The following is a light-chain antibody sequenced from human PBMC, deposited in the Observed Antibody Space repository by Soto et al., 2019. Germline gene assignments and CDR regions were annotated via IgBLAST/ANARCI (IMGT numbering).Light chain of an antibody. J-gene: IGKJ4*01. CDR3: QQYYTLPLT. V-gene: IGKV4-1*01. CDR1: QSILFTSNNKNY. Sequence: DIVMTQHPDSLAVSLGERATINCESSQSILFTSNNKNYLAWYQQKPGQPPKLLLSWASARESGVPERFSGSGSGTLFTLSISSLQAEDVAVYYCQQYYTLPLTFGGGTKVDIK. CDR2: WAS.